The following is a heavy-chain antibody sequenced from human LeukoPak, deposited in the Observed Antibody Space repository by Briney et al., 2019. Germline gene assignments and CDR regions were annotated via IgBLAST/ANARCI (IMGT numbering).Heavy chain of an antibody. J-gene: IGHJ2*01. Sequence: SETLSLTCTVSGGSISSGSYYWSWIRQPPGKGLEWIGYIYHSGSTYYNPSLKSRVTISVDRSKNQSSLKLSSVTAADTAVYYCAREESSSSIWYFDLWGRGTLVTVSS. CDR1: GGSISSGSYY. CDR2: IYHSGST. D-gene: IGHD6-6*01. V-gene: IGHV4-30-2*01. CDR3: AREESSSSIWYFDL.